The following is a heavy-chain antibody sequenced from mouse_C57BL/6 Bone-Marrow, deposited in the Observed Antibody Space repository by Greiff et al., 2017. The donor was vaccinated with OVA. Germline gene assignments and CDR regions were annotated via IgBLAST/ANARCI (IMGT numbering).Heavy chain of an antibody. CDR3: ARPGGLRLSFYY. V-gene: IGHV1-52*01. D-gene: IGHD1-2*01. J-gene: IGHJ2*01. Sequence: VQLQQSGAELVRPGSSVKLSCKASGYTFTSYWMHWVKQSPIQGLEWIGNIDPSDSETHYNQKFKDKSTLTVDKASSTAYMQLSSLTSEDSAVYYCARPGGLRLSFYYWGQGTTLTVSS. CDR1: GYTFTSYW. CDR2: IDPSDSET.